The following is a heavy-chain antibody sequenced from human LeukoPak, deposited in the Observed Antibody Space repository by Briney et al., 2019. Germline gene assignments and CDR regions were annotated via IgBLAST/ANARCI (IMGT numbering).Heavy chain of an antibody. CDR1: GFTFSSYS. D-gene: IGHD3-16*02. CDR3: AREQNYVWGSYRYSDY. Sequence: GGSLRLSCAASGFTFSSYSMNWVRQAPGKGLEWVSSISSSSSYIYYADSVKGRFTISRDNAKNSLYLQMNSLRAEDTAVYYCAREQNYVWGSYRYSDYWGQGTLVTVSS. CDR2: ISSSSSYI. J-gene: IGHJ4*02. V-gene: IGHV3-21*01.